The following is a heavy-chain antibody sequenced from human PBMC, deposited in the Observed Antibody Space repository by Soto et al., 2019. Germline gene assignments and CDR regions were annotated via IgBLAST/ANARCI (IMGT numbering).Heavy chain of an antibody. J-gene: IGHJ4*02. Sequence: EVQLVESGGGLVQPGGSLRLSCAASGFTVNSDYMTWVRQAPGKGLEWVSVIYSGGSTYYTDSVKGRFTISRDNSKKTLYLQMNSLRAEDTAVYYCARAPLYGGQAYWGQGTLVTVS. D-gene: IGHD4-17*01. CDR1: GFTVNSDY. CDR3: ARAPLYGGQAY. CDR2: IYSGGST. V-gene: IGHV3-66*01.